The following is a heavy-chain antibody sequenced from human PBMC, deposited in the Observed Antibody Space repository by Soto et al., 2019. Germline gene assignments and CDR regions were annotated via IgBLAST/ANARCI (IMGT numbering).Heavy chain of an antibody. J-gene: IGHJ5*02. CDR1: SGSISSSNW. V-gene: IGHV4-4*02. D-gene: IGHD3-10*01. CDR2: IYHSGST. Sequence: QVQLQESGPGLVKPSGTLSLTCAVSSGSISSSNWWSWVRQPPGKGLEWIGEIYHSGSTNYNPSLQCRVTIAVDKCKNHLSLKLLSVTSADTAVYYGSWGERVLRGLGSYPTWGQGTLVTVSS. CDR3: SWGERVLRGLGSYPT.